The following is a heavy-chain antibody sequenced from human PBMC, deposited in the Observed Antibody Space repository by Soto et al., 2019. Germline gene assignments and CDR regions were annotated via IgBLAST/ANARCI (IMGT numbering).Heavy chain of an antibody. CDR2: IYYSGST. Sequence: SETLSLTCTVSGGSIISGGYYWSWIRQHPGKGLEWIGYIYYSGSTYYNPSLKSRVTISVDTSKNQFSLKLSSVTAADTAVYYCASTVLGYCSSTSCSGNYYYYMDVWGKGTTVTVSS. V-gene: IGHV4-31*03. CDR1: GGSIISGGYY. J-gene: IGHJ6*03. CDR3: ASTVLGYCSSTSCSGNYYYYMDV. D-gene: IGHD2-2*01.